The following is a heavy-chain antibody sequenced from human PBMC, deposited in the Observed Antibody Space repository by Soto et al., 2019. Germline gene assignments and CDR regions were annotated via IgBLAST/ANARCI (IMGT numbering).Heavy chain of an antibody. CDR2: IYHSGST. Sequence: QVQLQESGPGLVKPSQTLSLTCTVSGDSISRGGYYWNWLRQHPRKGLEWIGYIYHSGSTIYNPSLTSRVTLAVDPSKTRLALELSNVTAADTAVYYCARDGAGAYGLGWFDPWGQGILVTVSS. D-gene: IGHD2-21*01. CDR1: GDSISRGGYY. J-gene: IGHJ5*02. CDR3: ARDGAGAYGLGWFDP. V-gene: IGHV4-31*03.